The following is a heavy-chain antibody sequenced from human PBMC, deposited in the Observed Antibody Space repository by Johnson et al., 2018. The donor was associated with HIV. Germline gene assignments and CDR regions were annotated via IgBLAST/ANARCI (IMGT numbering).Heavy chain of an antibody. CDR2: IYSGGTT. CDR3: TRGSFTDDAFDV. D-gene: IGHD1-26*01. Sequence: VQLVESGGGVVRPGGSLRLSCAASGFTVSNNYMNWVRQAPGKGLEWVSVIYSGGTTYYADSVKGRFTISRDTSKNMLYLQMNSLRPEDTAVYYCTRGSFTDDAFDVWGLGTMVTVSS. V-gene: IGHV3-66*02. CDR1: GFTVSNNY. J-gene: IGHJ3*01.